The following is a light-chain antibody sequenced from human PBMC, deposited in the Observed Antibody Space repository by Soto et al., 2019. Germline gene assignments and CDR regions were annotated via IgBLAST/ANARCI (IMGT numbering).Light chain of an antibody. CDR2: GAV. V-gene: IGKV3-20*01. CDR1: QKIRSNY. J-gene: IGKJ1*01. Sequence: EIVLTQSPGTMSLSPGQRATLSCRASQKIRSNYVAWFQQTPGQAPRLLIYGAVNKASGIPDRFSGSGTGTEFTLTISRLEPEDFVVYYFQQYHSPPLTFGQGTKVEIK. CDR3: QQYHSPPLT.